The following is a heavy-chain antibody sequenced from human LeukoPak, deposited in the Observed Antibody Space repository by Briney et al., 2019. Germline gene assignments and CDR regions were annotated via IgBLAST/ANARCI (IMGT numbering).Heavy chain of an antibody. CDR2: VKQDGTEK. J-gene: IGHJ4*02. Sequence: PGGSPCLSCEASGFTFRDYWMTWIRQAPGKGLEWVGEVKQDGTEKFYMDSVKGQFPFSRDNGKTSLSLQMNRLRVEDTAINYCARAGGTSWADYWGQGALVTVSS. V-gene: IGHV3-7*01. D-gene: IGHD6-13*01. CDR1: GFTFRDYW. CDR3: ARAGGTSWADY.